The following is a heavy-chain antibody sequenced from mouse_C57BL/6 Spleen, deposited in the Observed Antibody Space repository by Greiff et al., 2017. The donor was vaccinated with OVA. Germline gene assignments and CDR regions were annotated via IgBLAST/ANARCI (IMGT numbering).Heavy chain of an antibody. J-gene: IGHJ1*03. Sequence: VQLQQSGPELVKPGASVKIPCKASGYTFTDYNMDWVKQSHGKSLEWIGDINPNNGGTIYNQKFKGKATLTVDKSSSTAYMELRSLTSEDTAVYYCARGGANWDWYFDVWGTGTTVTVSS. CDR3: ARGGANWDWYFDV. CDR2: INPNNGGT. CDR1: GYTFTDYN. D-gene: IGHD4-1*01. V-gene: IGHV1-18*01.